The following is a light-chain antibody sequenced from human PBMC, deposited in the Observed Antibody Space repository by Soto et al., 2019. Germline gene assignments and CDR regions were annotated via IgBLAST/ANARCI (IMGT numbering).Light chain of an antibody. CDR1: QSISSW. V-gene: IGKV1-5*01. CDR2: DAS. J-gene: IGKJ1*01. CDR3: QQYNSYWT. Sequence: DIQMTQSPSPLSASVGDRVTITCRASQSISSWLAWYQQKPGKAPKLLIYDASSLESGVPSRFSGSGSGTEFTLTISSLHPDYFATYYCQQYNSYWTFGQGTKVDIK.